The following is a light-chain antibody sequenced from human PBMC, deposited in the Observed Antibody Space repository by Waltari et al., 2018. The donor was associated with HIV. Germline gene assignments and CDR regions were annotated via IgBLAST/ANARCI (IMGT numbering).Light chain of an antibody. CDR2: DAS. J-gene: IGKJ3*01. CDR3: QQRSNWPPEFT. V-gene: IGKV3-11*01. CDR1: QSVSNH. Sequence: DTVLTQYPATLSFSPGERATLSCRASQSVSNHLAWYQQKPGQAPRLLIYDASNRATGVPARFSGSRSGTDFTLTISSLDPEDFAVYYCQQRSNWPPEFTFGPGTKVDIK.